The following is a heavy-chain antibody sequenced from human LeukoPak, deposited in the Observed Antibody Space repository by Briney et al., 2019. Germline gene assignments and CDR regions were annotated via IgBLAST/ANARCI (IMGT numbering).Heavy chain of an antibody. J-gene: IGHJ3*02. D-gene: IGHD3-22*01. CDR1: GGSISSYY. V-gene: IGHV4-59*08. CDR2: IYYSGST. Sequence: PSETLSLTCTVSGGSISSYYWSWIRQPPGKGLEWIGYIYYSGSTNYNPSLKSRVTISVDTSKNQFSLKLSSVTAADTAVYYCARRGGYYDSSGYVRAFDIWGQGTMVTVSS. CDR3: ARRGGYYDSSGYVRAFDI.